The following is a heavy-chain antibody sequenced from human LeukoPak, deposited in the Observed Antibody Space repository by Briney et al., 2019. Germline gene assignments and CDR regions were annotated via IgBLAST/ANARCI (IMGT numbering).Heavy chain of an antibody. CDR1: GGSFSGYY. CDR2: INHSGST. CDR3: ARGRGVVVRDWFDS. V-gene: IGHV4-34*01. D-gene: IGHD3-22*01. J-gene: IGHJ5*01. Sequence: SETLSLTCAVYGGSFSGYYWSWIRQPPGKGLEWIGEINHSGSTNYNPSLKSRVTISVDTSKNQIFLELRSVTAADTAVYYCARGRGVVVRDWFDSWGQGTLVTVSS.